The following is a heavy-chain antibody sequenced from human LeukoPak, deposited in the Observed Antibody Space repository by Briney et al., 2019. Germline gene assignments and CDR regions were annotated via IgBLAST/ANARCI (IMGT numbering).Heavy chain of an antibody. CDR3: AKAAVAGSNWFDP. Sequence: GRSLRLSCAASGFTFDDYAMHWVRQAPGKGLEWVSGISWNSGSIGYADSVKGRFTISRDNAKNSLYLQMNSLRAEDTALYYCAKAAVAGSNWFDPWGQGTLVTVSS. V-gene: IGHV3-9*01. CDR1: GFTFDDYA. CDR2: ISWNSGSI. J-gene: IGHJ5*02. D-gene: IGHD6-19*01.